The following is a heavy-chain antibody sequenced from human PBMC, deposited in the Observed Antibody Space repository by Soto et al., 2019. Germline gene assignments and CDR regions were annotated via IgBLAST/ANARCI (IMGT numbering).Heavy chain of an antibody. CDR1: GGSISSYY. Sequence: SETLSLTCTVSGGSISSYYCSWIRQPPGKGLEWIGYIYYSGSTNYNPSLKSRVTISVDTSKNQFSLKLSSVTAADTAVYYCARAPRSGTANWFDPWGQGTLVTVSS. V-gene: IGHV4-59*01. J-gene: IGHJ5*02. CDR3: ARAPRSGTANWFDP. D-gene: IGHD3-10*01. CDR2: IYYSGST.